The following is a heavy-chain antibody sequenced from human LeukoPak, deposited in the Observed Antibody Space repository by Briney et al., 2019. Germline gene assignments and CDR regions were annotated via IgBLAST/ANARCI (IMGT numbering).Heavy chain of an antibody. CDR2: IKQDGTEK. V-gene: IGHV3-7*02. Sequence: PGGSLRLSCAASGFTFSRYWMSWVRQAPGKGLEWVANIKQDGTEKFYLDSVRGRFTISRDNAKNSLYLQMNSLRAEDTAVYYCARGGWGRAAAGNDVFDIWGQGTMVTVSS. D-gene: IGHD6-13*01. CDR3: ARGGWGRAAAGNDVFDI. J-gene: IGHJ3*02. CDR1: GFTFSRYW.